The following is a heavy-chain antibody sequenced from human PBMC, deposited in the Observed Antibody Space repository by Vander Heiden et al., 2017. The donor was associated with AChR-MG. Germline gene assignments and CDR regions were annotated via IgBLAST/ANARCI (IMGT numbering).Heavy chain of an antibody. V-gene: IGHV4-34*01. D-gene: IGHD3-10*01. CDR2: INHSGST. CDR3: ARNGFGMWGY. J-gene: IGHJ4*02. Sequence: QVQLQQWGAGLLKPSETLSLTCAVYGGSFSGYYWSWIRQPPGKGLEWIGEINHSGSTNYNPSLKSRVTISVDTSKNQFSLKLSSVTAADTAVYYCARNGFGMWGYWGQGTLVTVSS. CDR1: GGSFSGYY.